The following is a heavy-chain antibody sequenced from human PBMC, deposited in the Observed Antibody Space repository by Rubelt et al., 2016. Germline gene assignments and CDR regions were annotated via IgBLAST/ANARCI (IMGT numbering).Heavy chain of an antibody. V-gene: IGHV5-51*01. CDR3: ARSSGTTVTTVDY. CDR2: IYPGDSDT. J-gene: IGHJ4*02. CDR1: GYSFTTYW. Sequence: EVQLVQSGPEVKKPGESLKISCKGSGYSFTTYWIGWVRQMPGKGLEWMGVIYPGDSDTRYSPSLQGQVTISADKSISTAYLQWSSLKASDTAMYYCARSSGTTVTTVDYWGQGTLVTVSS. D-gene: IGHD4-17*01.